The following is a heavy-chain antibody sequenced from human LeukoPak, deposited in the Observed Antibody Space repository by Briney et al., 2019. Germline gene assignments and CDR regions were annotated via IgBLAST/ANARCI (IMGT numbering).Heavy chain of an antibody. Sequence: SETLSLTCTVSGGSISSHYWSWIRQPPGKGLEWIGYIYYSGSANYNPSLKSRVTISVDTSKIQFSLKLSSVTAADTAVYYCARDQDYDILTGYYLGAFDYWGLGTLVTVSS. CDR2: IYYSGSA. CDR1: GGSISSHY. V-gene: IGHV4-59*11. CDR3: ARDQDYDILTGYYLGAFDY. D-gene: IGHD3-9*01. J-gene: IGHJ4*02.